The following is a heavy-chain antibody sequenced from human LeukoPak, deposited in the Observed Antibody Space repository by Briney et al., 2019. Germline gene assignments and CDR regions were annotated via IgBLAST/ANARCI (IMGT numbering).Heavy chain of an antibody. D-gene: IGHD5-18*01. V-gene: IGHV3-30*02. CDR1: GFTFSSYG. CDR2: IRYDGSNK. CDR3: AKERDTAMVTIDY. J-gene: IGHJ4*02. Sequence: PGGSLRLSCATSGFTFSSYGMHWVRQAPGKGLEWVAFIRYDGSNKYYADSVKGRFTISRDNSKNTLYLQMNSLRAEDTAVYYCAKERDTAMVTIDYWGQGTLVTVSS.